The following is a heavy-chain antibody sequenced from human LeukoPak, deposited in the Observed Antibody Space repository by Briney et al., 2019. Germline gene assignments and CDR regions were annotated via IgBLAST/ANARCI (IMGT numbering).Heavy chain of an antibody. Sequence: ASVKVSCKASGYTFTSYDINWVRQATGQGLEWMGWMNPNSGNTGYAQKFQGRVTMTRNTSISTAYMELSSLRSEDTAVYYCARGRIAAAGTGDFFDYWGQGTLVTVSS. D-gene: IGHD6-13*01. J-gene: IGHJ4*02. CDR2: MNPNSGNT. V-gene: IGHV1-8*01. CDR1: GYTFTSYD. CDR3: ARGRIAAAGTGDFFDY.